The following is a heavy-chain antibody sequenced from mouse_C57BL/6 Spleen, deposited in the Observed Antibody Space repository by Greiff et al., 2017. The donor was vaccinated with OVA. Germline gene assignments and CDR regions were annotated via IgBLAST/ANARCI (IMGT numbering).Heavy chain of an antibody. CDR2: INYDGSST. D-gene: IGHD3-3*01. J-gene: IGHJ1*03. Sequence: EVMLVESAGGLVQPGSSMKLSCTASGFTFSDYYMAWVRQVPEKGLEWVANINYDGSSTYYLDSLKSRFIISRDNAKNILYLQMSSLKSEDTATYYCARDRGGTGYFDVWGTGTTVTVSS. CDR1: GFTFSDYY. CDR3: ARDRGGTGYFDV. V-gene: IGHV5-16*01.